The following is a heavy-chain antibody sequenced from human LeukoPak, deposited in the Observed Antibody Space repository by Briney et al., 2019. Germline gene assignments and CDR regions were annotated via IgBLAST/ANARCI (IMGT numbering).Heavy chain of an antibody. V-gene: IGHV3-23*01. CDR1: GFTFSSYA. Sequence: GGSLRLSCAASGFTFSSYAMTWVRQAPGKGLEWVSAISGSGGSTYYADSVKGRFTISRDNSKNTPYLQMNSLRAEDTAVYYRAEGAAGVTRTRPKGVYYWGQGNPGTVSP. CDR3: AEGAAGVTRTRPKGVYY. D-gene: IGHD1-20*01. J-gene: IGHJ4*02. CDR2: ISGSGGST.